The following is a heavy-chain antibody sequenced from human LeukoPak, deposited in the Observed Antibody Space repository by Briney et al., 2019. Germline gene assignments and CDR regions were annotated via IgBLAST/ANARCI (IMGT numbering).Heavy chain of an antibody. CDR2: INPNSGGT. D-gene: IGHD2-15*01. J-gene: IGHJ4*02. CDR3: ARDGTGYCSGGSCYSGASFDC. V-gene: IGHV1-2*06. Sequence: ASVKVSCKASGYTFTGYYMRWVRQAPGQGLEWMGRINPNSGGTNYAQKFQGRVTMTRDTSISTAYMELSRLRSDDTAVYYCARDGTGYCSGGSCYSGASFDCWGQGTLVTVSS. CDR1: GYTFTGYY.